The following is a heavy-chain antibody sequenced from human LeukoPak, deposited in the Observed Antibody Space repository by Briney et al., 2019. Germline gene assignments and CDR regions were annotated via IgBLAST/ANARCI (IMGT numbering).Heavy chain of an antibody. CDR3: ARGPRK. Sequence: SGTLSLTCAVSGGSITIGTWWTWVRQPPGQGLEWIGEVYYSGSPNYNSSLKGRVTISLDKTKNQFLLNLTSVTAADTAVYYCARGPRKWGQGTMVTVSS. CDR1: GGSITIGTW. CDR2: VYYSGSP. V-gene: IGHV4-4*02. J-gene: IGHJ3*01.